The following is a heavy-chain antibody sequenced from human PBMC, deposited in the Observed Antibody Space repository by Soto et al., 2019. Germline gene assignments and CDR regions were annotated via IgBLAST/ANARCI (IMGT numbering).Heavy chain of an antibody. D-gene: IGHD3-22*01. CDR3: ARERGPTMMVSPYAMDV. V-gene: IGHV4-30-4*01. J-gene: IGHJ6*02. CDR1: GGSISSGDYY. CDR2: MYYSGST. Sequence: LSLTCTVSGGSISSGDYYWSWIRQPPGKGLEWIGHMYYSGSTNYNPSLKSRVTTSVDTSKNQFSLKLSSVTAADTAVYYCARERGPTMMVSPYAMDVWGQGTTVTVSS.